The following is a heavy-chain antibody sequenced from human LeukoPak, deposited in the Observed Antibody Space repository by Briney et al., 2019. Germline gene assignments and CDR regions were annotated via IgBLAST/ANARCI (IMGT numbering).Heavy chain of an antibody. CDR2: INHSGST. CDR1: GGSFSGYY. D-gene: IGHD3/OR15-3a*01. CDR3: ARWTKAEYYFDY. J-gene: IGHJ4*02. V-gene: IGHV4-34*01. Sequence: SETLSLTCAVYGGSFSGYYWSWIRQPPGKGLEWIGEINHSGSTNYNPSLKSRVTISVDTSKNQFSLKLSSVTAADTAVYYCARWTKAEYYFDYWGQGTLVTVSS.